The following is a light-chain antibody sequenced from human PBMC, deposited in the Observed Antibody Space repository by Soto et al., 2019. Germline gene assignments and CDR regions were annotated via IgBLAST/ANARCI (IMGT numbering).Light chain of an antibody. CDR1: SSNIGAGYD. CDR2: DNN. V-gene: IGLV1-40*01. Sequence: QSVLTQPPSVSGAPGQRVTISCTGSSSNIGAGYDVHWYQQLPGTAPKLLIYDNNNRTSGVPDRFSGSKSGTSASLAITGLQAEDEADYYCQSYDSSLSGSRVFGGGTKLTVL. CDR3: QSYDSSLSGSRV. J-gene: IGLJ2*01.